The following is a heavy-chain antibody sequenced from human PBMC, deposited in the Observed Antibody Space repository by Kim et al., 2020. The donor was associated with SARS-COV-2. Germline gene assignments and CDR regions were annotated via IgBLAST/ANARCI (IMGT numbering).Heavy chain of an antibody. CDR1: GGSISSSSYY. V-gene: IGHV4-39*01. J-gene: IGHJ5*02. Sequence: SETLSLTCTVSGGSISSSSYYWGWIRQPPGKGLEWIGSIYYSGSTYYNPSLKSRVTISVDTSKNQFSLKLSSVTAADTAVYYCARQPDDIVVVVAATGGWFDPWGQGTLVTVSS. CDR3: ARQPDDIVVVVAATGGWFDP. D-gene: IGHD2-15*01. CDR2: IYYSGST.